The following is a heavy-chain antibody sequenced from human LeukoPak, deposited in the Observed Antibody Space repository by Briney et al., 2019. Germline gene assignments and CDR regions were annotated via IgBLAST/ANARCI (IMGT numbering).Heavy chain of an antibody. CDR2: TYYSGST. D-gene: IGHD6-13*01. J-gene: IGHJ4*02. CDR3: ASEVSRVSSWYYFDY. V-gene: IGHV4-59*01. CDR1: GGSISSYY. Sequence: PSETLSLTCTVSGGSISSYYWSWIRQPPGKGLEWIGYTYYSGSTNYNPSLKSRVTISVDTSKNQFSLKLSSVTAADTAVYYCASEVSRVSSWYYFDYWGQGTLVTVSS.